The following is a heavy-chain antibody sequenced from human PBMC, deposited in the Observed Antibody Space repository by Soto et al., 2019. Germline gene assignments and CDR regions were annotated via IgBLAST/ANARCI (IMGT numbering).Heavy chain of an antibody. J-gene: IGHJ4*02. CDR2: ISYDGSNK. CDR1: GFTFSSYA. V-gene: IGHV3-30-3*01. D-gene: IGHD2-2*01. CDR3: ARAIGVAQAAIKGSYFDY. Sequence: GGSLRLSCAASGFTFSSYAMHWVRQAPGKGLEWVAVISYDGSNKYYADSVKGRFTISRDNSKNTLYLQMNSLRAEDTAVYYCARAIGVAQAAIKGSYFDYWCQATLVNVS.